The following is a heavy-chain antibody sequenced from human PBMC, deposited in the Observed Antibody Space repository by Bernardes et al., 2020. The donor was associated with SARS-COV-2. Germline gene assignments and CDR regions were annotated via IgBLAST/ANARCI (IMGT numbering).Heavy chain of an antibody. CDR2: VSKDGSDQ. J-gene: IGHJ6*02. V-gene: IGHV3-30-3*01. Sequence: GGSLRLSCAPSGFTFTNFAMHWVRQAPGKGLEWVAVVSKDGSDQYYPDSLKGRFTISRDNAKNSLHLEMTSLRPEDTAVYYCVRDGCDGDCSMGMNNYQYYGMDVWGQGTTVTVSS. D-gene: IGHD2-21*02. CDR1: GFTFTNFA. CDR3: VRDGCDGDCSMGMNNYQYYGMDV.